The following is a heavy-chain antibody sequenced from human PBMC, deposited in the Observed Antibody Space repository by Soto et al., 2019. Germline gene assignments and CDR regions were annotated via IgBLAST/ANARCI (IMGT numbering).Heavy chain of an antibody. CDR2: IYYSGST. V-gene: IGHV4-59*01. CDR3: ARAPVYYDILTGYQSDLYYYYGMDV. CDR1: GGSISSYY. Sequence: SETLSLTCTVSGGSISSYYWSWIRQPPGKGLEWIGYIYYSGSTNYNPSLKSRVTISVDTSKNQFSLKLSSVTAADTAVYYCARAPVYYDILTGYQSDLYYYYGMDVWGQGTTVTVSS. J-gene: IGHJ6*02. D-gene: IGHD3-9*01.